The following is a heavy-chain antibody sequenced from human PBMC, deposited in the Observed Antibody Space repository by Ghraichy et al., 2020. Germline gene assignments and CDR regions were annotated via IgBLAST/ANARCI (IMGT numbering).Heavy chain of an antibody. J-gene: IGHJ4*02. Sequence: GGSLRLSCSASGFTFSNYAMHWVRQTPGKGLEYVSAISPKGDTTNYADSVKGRFTISRDNSKNTLYLQMSSLRLEDTALYYCVKDRGGKIQDFDYWGQGTLVTVSS. D-gene: IGHD4-23*01. CDR1: GFTFSNYA. CDR2: ISPKGDTT. CDR3: VKDRGGKIQDFDY. V-gene: IGHV3-64D*06.